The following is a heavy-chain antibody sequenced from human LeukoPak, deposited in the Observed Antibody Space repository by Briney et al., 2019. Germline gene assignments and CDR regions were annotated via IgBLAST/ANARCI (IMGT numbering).Heavy chain of an antibody. J-gene: IGHJ4*02. V-gene: IGHV1-2*02. CDR3: ARGLLIDFDY. CDR2: INPNSGVT. Sequence: ASVKVSCKASGYTFTDYYMYWVRQAPGQGLEWMGWINPNSGVTNYAQKFQGRVTMTRDTSISTAYMELSRLRSDDTAVYYCARGLLIDFDYWGQGTLVTVSS. D-gene: IGHD2/OR15-2a*01. CDR1: GYTFTDYY.